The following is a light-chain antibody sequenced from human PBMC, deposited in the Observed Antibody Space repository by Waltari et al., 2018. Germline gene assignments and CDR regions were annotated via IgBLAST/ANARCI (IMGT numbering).Light chain of an antibody. J-gene: IGLJ2*01. CDR1: SSDVGTYKR. V-gene: IGLV2-23*02. CDR3: SSYAGSSKGV. CDR2: AVS. Sequence: QSALTQPASVSGSPGQSITISCTGTSSDVGTYKRVSWYQQHPCKAPKLMIYAVSKRPSGVAERFSGSKSGDMASLTISGLQPEDEAEYFCSSYAGSSKGVFGGGTKVTVL.